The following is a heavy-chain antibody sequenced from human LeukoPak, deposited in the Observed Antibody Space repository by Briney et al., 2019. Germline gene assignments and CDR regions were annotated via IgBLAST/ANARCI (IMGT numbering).Heavy chain of an antibody. J-gene: IGHJ4*02. Sequence: SEALSLTCTVSGGSVSNYYWSWIRQPPGKGLEWIGYISYSGTTNYNPPLKSRVTISVDTSQNQFSLKLSSVTGADTAVDFCARRNYGDYDHYFDYWGQGTLVTVSS. D-gene: IGHD4-17*01. CDR2: ISYSGTT. CDR3: ARRNYGDYDHYFDY. CDR1: GGSVSNYY. V-gene: IGHV4-59*08.